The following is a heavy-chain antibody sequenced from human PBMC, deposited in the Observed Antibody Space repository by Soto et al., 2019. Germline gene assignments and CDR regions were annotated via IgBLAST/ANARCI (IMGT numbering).Heavy chain of an antibody. V-gene: IGHV3-30*18. CDR1: GFTFSSYG. Sequence: GGSLRLSCAASGFTFSSYGMHWVRQAPGKGLEWVAVISYDGSNKYYADSVKGRFTISRDNSKNTLYLQMNSLRAEDTAVYYCAKVVTLGSSHDSSGYYPPTHDAFDIWGQGTMVTVSS. CDR3: AKVVTLGSSHDSSGYYPPTHDAFDI. D-gene: IGHD3-22*01. CDR2: ISYDGSNK. J-gene: IGHJ3*02.